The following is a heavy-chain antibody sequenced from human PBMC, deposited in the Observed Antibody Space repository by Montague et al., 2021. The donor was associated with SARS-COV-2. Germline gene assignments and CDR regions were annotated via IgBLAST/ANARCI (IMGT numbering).Heavy chain of an antibody. V-gene: IGHV4-61*02. CDR3: ARDYGDYSYYYGLDV. CDR1: GGSIRSGSYY. CDR2: IYSSGST. J-gene: IGHJ6*02. D-gene: IGHD4-17*01. Sequence: SQTLSLTCTVSGGSIRSGSYYWSWIRQPAGKGLEWIGRIYSSGSTNCNPSLKSRVTMSVDTSKNQFSLKLSSVTAAATAVYYCARDYGDYSYYYGLDVWGQGTTVTVSS.